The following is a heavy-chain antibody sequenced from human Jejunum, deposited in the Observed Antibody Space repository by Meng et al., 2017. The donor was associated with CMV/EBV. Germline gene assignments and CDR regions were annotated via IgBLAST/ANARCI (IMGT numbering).Heavy chain of an antibody. V-gene: IGHV1-18*01. J-gene: IGHJ5*02. CDR1: ASSFATYV. CDR2: ISGYNGNT. Sequence: SASSFATYVINWVRQAPGQGHVWMGWISGYNGNTHYAETFQGRVTMTIDTSTSTAYMELTSLRFDDTAVYYCARDGLQFAPSHWFDPWGQGTLVTVSS. D-gene: IGHD5-24*01. CDR3: ARDGLQFAPSHWFDP.